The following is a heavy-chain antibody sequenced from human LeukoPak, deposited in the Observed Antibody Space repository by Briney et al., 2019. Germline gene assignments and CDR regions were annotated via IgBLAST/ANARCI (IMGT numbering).Heavy chain of an antibody. V-gene: IGHV1-2*06. CDR3: ARSLFYCSSTSCYAGFSGFDY. Sequence: GASVKVSCKASGYTFTGYYMHWVRQAPGQGLEWMGRINPNSGGTNYAQKFQGRVTMTRDTSISTAYMELSRLRSDDTAVYYCARSLFYCSSTSCYAGFSGFDYWGQGTLVTVSS. CDR1: GYTFTGYY. CDR2: INPNSGGT. J-gene: IGHJ4*02. D-gene: IGHD2-2*01.